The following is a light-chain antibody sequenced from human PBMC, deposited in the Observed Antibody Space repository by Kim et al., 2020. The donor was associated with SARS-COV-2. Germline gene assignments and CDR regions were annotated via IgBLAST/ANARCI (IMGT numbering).Light chain of an antibody. CDR1: SSDIGGYNF. CDR3: SSYTVRSTYV. CDR2: DVS. Sequence: GQSITISCTGTSSDIGGYNFVSWDQQHPGEAPKVMIYDVSHRPSGVSDRFSGSKSDNTASLTISGLQAEDEADYYCSSYTVRSTYVFGTGTKVTVL. J-gene: IGLJ1*01. V-gene: IGLV2-14*03.